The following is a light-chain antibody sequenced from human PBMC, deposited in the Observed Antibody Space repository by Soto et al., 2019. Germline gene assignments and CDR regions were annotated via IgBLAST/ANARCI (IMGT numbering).Light chain of an antibody. J-gene: IGKJ5*01. V-gene: IGKV3-15*01. CDR1: QSVSSK. Sequence: EIVMSHSPATVSLTTRERVTLSCRASQSVSSKLAWYQQKPGQAPRLLIYGASIRATDIPARFSGSGSGTEFTLTISRLQSEDFAIFYCQQYSNWPYTLGQGTRLAIK. CDR2: GAS. CDR3: QQYSNWPYT.